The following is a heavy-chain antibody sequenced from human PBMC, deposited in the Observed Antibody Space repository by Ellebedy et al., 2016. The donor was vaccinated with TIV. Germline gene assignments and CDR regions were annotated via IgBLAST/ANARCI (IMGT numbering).Heavy chain of an antibody. V-gene: IGHV4-59*01. J-gene: IGHJ4*02. CDR2: IYHSGST. D-gene: IGHD3-10*01. CDR3: ARVGWNRYGSGSYYDY. CDR1: GGSISSYY. Sequence: MPSETLSLTCTVSGGSISSYYWRWIRQPPGKGLEWIGYIYHSGSTNYNPSLKSRVSISIDTSKNHFSLRLRSVTAADTAVYYCARVGWNRYGSGSYYDYWGQGTLVTVSS.